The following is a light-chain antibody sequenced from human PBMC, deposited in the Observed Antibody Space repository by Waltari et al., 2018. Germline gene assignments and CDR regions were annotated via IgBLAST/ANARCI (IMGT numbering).Light chain of an antibody. CDR3: QQRSSLLPVT. Sequence: EIVLTQSPGTVSLSPGERATLSCRASQNVSNYVAWYQQRPGQTPKLLIYDASNRATGVPARFSGSGSGTDFTLTISGLEPEDFAVYYCQQRSSLLPVTFGGGTKVEIK. CDR1: QNVSNY. J-gene: IGKJ4*01. V-gene: IGKV3-11*01. CDR2: DAS.